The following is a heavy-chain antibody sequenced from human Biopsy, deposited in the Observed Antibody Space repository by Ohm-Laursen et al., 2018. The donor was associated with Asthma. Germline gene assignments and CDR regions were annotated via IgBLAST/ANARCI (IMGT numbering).Heavy chain of an antibody. CDR1: GFTFDDYG. CDR3: AKATLGDIGKDY. D-gene: IGHD2-21*01. CDR2: ISWNSGSI. V-gene: IGHV3-9*01. J-gene: IGHJ4*02. Sequence: LRLSCAAPGFTFDDYGMHWVRQAPGKGLEWVSGISWNSGSIGYADSVKGRFTISRDNAKNSLYLQMNSLRVEDTVLYYCAKATLGDIGKDYWGQGTLVTVSS.